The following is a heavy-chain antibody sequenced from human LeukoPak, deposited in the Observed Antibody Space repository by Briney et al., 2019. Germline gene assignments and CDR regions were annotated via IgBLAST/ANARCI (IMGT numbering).Heavy chain of an antibody. CDR3: ATGYCSSTSCSDFDY. Sequence: ASVKVSCKVSGYTLTELSMHWVRQAPGKGLEWMGGFDPEDGETIYTQKFQGRVTMTEDTSTDTAYMELSSLRSEDTAVYYCATGYCSSTSCSDFDYWGQGTLVTVSS. J-gene: IGHJ4*02. V-gene: IGHV1-24*01. CDR2: FDPEDGET. CDR1: GYTLTELS. D-gene: IGHD2-2*01.